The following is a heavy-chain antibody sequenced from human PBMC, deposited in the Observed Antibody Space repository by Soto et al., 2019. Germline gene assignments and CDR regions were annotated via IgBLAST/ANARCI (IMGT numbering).Heavy chain of an antibody. Sequence: AASVKVSCKASGYTFTSYYMHWVRQAPGQGLEWMGIINPSGGSTSYAQKFQGRVTMTRDTSTSTVYMELSSLRSEDTAVYYCARVVVPAANQSYYYYGMDVWGQGTTVTVSS. CDR3: ARVVVPAANQSYYYYGMDV. D-gene: IGHD2-2*01. CDR1: GYTFTSYY. CDR2: INPSGGST. J-gene: IGHJ6*02. V-gene: IGHV1-46*01.